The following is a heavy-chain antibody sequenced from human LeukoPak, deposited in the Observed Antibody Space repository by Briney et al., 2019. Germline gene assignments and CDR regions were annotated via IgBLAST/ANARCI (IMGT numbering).Heavy chain of an antibody. Sequence: GRSLRLSCAASGFTVSSNFMSWVRQAPGKGLEWVSVIYSGGTTYYADSVKGRFTISRDSSKNTLYLQMNTLRVEDTAVYYCARGVSSGWYYFDFWGQGTLVTVS. D-gene: IGHD6-19*01. CDR2: IYSGGTT. V-gene: IGHV3-66*01. CDR3: ARGVSSGWYYFDF. J-gene: IGHJ4*02. CDR1: GFTVSSNF.